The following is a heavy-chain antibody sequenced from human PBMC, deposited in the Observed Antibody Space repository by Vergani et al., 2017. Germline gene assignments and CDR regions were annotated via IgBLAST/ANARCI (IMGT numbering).Heavy chain of an antibody. J-gene: IGHJ6*02. D-gene: IGHD3-9*01. CDR1: GGSINTYY. Sequence: QVQLQESGPRLVRPSQTLSLTCTVSGGSINTYYWSWIRQSPGKGLEWIGYIYSTGSTNYNPSLNSRVTMSVDTSKNQFSLKLRSVTAADTAVYFCARVMYRDEASTGYRLEGMDILGQGTTVTISS. V-gene: IGHV4-59*13. CDR2: IYSTGST. CDR3: ARVMYRDEASTGYRLEGMDI.